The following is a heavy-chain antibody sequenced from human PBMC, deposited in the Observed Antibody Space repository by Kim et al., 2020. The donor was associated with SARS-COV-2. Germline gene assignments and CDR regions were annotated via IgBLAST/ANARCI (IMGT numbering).Heavy chain of an antibody. Sequence: GGSLRPSCAASGFTFDDYAMHWVRQAPGKGLEWVSGISWNSGSIGYADSVKGRFTISRDNAKNSLYLQMNSLRAEDTALYYCAKASPPNEIWFGEPLDYWGQGTLVTVSS. CDR2: ISWNSGSI. J-gene: IGHJ4*02. CDR1: GFTFDDYA. CDR3: AKASPPNEIWFGEPLDY. V-gene: IGHV3-9*01. D-gene: IGHD3-10*01.